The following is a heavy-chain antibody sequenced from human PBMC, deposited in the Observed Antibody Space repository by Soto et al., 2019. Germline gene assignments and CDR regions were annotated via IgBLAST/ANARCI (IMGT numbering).Heavy chain of an antibody. CDR1: GFTFSSYA. D-gene: IGHD3-10*01. CDR2: ISGSGGST. J-gene: IGHJ4*02. CDR3: AKDGWFGELSRYYFDY. Sequence: GGSLRLSCAASGFTFSSYAMSWVRQAPGKGLEWVSAISGSGGSTYYADSVKGRFTISRDNSKNTLYLQMNSLRAEDTAVYYCAKDGWFGELSRYYFDYWDQGTLVTVSS. V-gene: IGHV3-23*01.